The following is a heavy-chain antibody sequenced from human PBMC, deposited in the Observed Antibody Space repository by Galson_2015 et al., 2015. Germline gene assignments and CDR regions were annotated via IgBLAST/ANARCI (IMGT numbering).Heavy chain of an antibody. Sequence: SLRLSCAASGFTFSSYSMNWVRQAPGKGLEWVSYISSSSSTIYYADSVNGRFTISRDNSNNTLYLQMNSLRAEDTAVYYCARDIRGYIYGFLEEYGLDVWGQGTTVIVSS. D-gene: IGHD5-18*01. J-gene: IGHJ6*02. CDR3: ARDIRGYIYGFLEEYGLDV. CDR2: ISSSSSTI. CDR1: GFTFSSYS. V-gene: IGHV3-48*01.